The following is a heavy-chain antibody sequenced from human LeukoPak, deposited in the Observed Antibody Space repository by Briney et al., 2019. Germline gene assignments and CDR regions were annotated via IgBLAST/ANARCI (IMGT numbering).Heavy chain of an antibody. Sequence: GGSLRLSCAASGVTFSSYGMSWVRQAPGKGLEWVSAISGSGGSTYYADAVKGWFTISRDNAKNTLYLQMNSMRAEDTAVYYCAKVASHYSGSGSYYIRYYYYMAVWGKGTTVTIS. CDR1: GVTFSSYG. D-gene: IGHD3-10*01. CDR2: ISGSGGST. CDR3: AKVASHYSGSGSYYIRYYYYMAV. V-gene: IGHV3-23*01. J-gene: IGHJ6*03.